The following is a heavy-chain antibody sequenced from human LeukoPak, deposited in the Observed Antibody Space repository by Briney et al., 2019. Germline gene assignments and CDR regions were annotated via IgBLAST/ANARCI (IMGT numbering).Heavy chain of an antibody. J-gene: IGHJ6*02. V-gene: IGHV3-53*01. CDR3: ARCENGDNFPSPMDV. CDR1: GFAVGSNY. Sequence: GGSLRLSCVASGFAVGSNYMSWVRQAPGKGLEWVSFIYSGGAIRYADSVKGRFTISRDNSKNTLYLQMNSLRAEDTAVYYCARCENGDNFPSPMDVWGQGTTVTVSS. D-gene: IGHD4-17*01. CDR2: IYSGGAI.